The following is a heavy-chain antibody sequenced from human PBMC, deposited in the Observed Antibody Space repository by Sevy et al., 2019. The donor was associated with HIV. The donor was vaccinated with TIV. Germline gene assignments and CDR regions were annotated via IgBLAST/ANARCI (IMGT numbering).Heavy chain of an antibody. CDR2: ISYAGSSK. CDR1: GFNFSSYG. J-gene: IGHJ3*02. Sequence: GGSLRLSCAASGFNFSSYGMHWVRQAPGKGLEWVAIISYAGSSKYYADSVKGRFTISRDNSKNTLYLKINSLRTEDTAVYYCAKESGSYYDFWSGHDTFDMWGQGTVVTVSS. V-gene: IGHV3-30*18. D-gene: IGHD3-3*01. CDR3: AKESGSYYDFWSGHDTFDM.